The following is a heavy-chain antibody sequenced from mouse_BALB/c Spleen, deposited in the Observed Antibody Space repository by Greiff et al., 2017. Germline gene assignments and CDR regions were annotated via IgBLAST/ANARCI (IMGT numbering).Heavy chain of an antibody. V-gene: IGHV1-15*01. Sequence: QVQLQQSGAELVRPGASVTLSCKASGYTFTDYEMHWVKQTPVHGLEWIGAIDPETGGTAYNQKFKGKATLTADKSSSTAYMELRSLTSEDSAVYYCARLDYWGQGTLVTVSA. J-gene: IGHJ3*01. CDR2: IDPETGGT. CDR1: GYTFTDYE. D-gene: IGHD1-1*02. CDR3: ARLDY.